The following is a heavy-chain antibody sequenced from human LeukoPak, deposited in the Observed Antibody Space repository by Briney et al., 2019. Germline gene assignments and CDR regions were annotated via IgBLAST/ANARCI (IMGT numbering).Heavy chain of an antibody. CDR1: GYTFTSYG. J-gene: IGHJ6*03. V-gene: IGHV1-8*02. CDR2: MNPNSGNT. Sequence: ASVKVSCKASGYTFTSYGISWVRQATGQGLEWMGWMNPNSGNTGYAQKFQGRVTMTRNTSISTAYMELSSLRSEDTAVYYCARGDCSSTSCYGPTYYYYYMDVWGKGTTVTISS. CDR3: ARGDCSSTSCYGPTYYYYYMDV. D-gene: IGHD2-2*01.